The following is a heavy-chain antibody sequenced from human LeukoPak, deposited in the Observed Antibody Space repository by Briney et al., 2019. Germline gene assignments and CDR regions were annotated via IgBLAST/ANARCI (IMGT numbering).Heavy chain of an antibody. CDR3: ARDDILTGYYLGY. CDR2: TYSGGST. J-gene: IGHJ4*02. CDR1: GFTVSSNY. D-gene: IGHD3-9*01. Sequence: GGSLRLSCAASGFTVSSNYMSWVRQAPGKGLEWVSVTYSGGSTYYADSVKGRFTISRDNSKNTLYLQMNSLRAEDTAVYYCARDDILTGYYLGYWGQGTLVTVSS. V-gene: IGHV3-66*01.